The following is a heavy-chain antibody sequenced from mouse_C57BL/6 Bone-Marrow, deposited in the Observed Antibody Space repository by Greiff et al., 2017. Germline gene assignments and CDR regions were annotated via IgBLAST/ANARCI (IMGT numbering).Heavy chain of an antibody. CDR2: ISSGGSYT. CDR1: GFSFSSYG. CDR3: ARQGYYYGSDWYFDF. Sequence: EVKLMESGGDLVKPGGSLTLSCAASGFSFSSYGLSWVRQTPEKRLEWVATISSGGSYTYYPDSVTGRFTISRDTAKNTLYLQMSRLKSEDTAMYYCARQGYYYGSDWYFDFWGTGTTVTVSS. D-gene: IGHD1-1*01. V-gene: IGHV5-6*01. J-gene: IGHJ1*03.